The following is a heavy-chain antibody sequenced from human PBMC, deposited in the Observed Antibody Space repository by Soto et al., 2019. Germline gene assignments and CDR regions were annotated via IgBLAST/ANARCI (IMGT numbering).Heavy chain of an antibody. CDR3: ASHTAGYDNWFDT. CDR2: IYYSGST. D-gene: IGHD1-1*01. J-gene: IGHJ5*02. Sequence: PSETLSLTCTVSGGSISSGDYYWSWIRQPPGKGLEWIGYIYYSGSTYYNPSLKSRVTISVDTSKNQFSLKLSSVTAADTAVYYCASHTAGYDNWFDTWGQGTLVTVSS. CDR1: GGSISSGDYY. V-gene: IGHV4-30-4*01.